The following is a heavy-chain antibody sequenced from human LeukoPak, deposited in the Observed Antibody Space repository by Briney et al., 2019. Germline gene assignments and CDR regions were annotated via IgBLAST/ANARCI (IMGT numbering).Heavy chain of an antibody. Sequence: PSETLSLTCTVSGGSISSYYWSWIRQPPGKGLEWIGYIYYSGSTNYNPSLKSRVTISVDTSKSQFSLKLSSVTAADTAVYYCARVDNWNLENWFDPWGQGTLVTVSS. D-gene: IGHD1-7*01. CDR1: GGSISSYY. CDR2: IYYSGST. CDR3: ARVDNWNLENWFDP. V-gene: IGHV4-59*01. J-gene: IGHJ5*02.